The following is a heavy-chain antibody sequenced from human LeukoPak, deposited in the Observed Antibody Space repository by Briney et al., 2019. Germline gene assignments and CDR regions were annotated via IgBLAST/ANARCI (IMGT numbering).Heavy chain of an antibody. CDR3: ARSSGSGYKAEYFQH. D-gene: IGHD3-3*01. CDR1: GYTFTSYD. Sequence: ASVKVSCKASGYTFTSYDINWVRQATGQGLEWMGWMNPSSGNTGYAQKFQGRVTMTRNTSISTAYMELSSLRSEDTAVYYCARSSGSGYKAEYFQHWGQGTLVTVSS. J-gene: IGHJ1*01. V-gene: IGHV1-8*01. CDR2: MNPSSGNT.